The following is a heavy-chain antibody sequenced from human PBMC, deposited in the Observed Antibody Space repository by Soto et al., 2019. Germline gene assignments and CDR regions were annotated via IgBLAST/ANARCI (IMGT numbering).Heavy chain of an antibody. CDR2: ITSTNGGST. CDR3: ARGGTSIYYGMDV. Sequence: GGSLRLSYAASGFNLTTYAMPWVRQAPGKGLEYVSGITSTNGGSTYYADSVKGRFTISRDNSKNTLYLQMDSLRAEDMAVYYCARGGTSIYYGMDVWGQGTTVTVSS. J-gene: IGHJ6*02. V-gene: IGHV3-64*02. CDR1: GFNLTTYA. D-gene: IGHD5-12*01.